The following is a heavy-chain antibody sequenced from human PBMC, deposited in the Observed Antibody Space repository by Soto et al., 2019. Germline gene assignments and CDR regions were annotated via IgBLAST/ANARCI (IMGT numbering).Heavy chain of an antibody. Sequence: EVQLVESGGGLVQPGGSLRLSCAVSGFSVSSNYMSWVRQAPGKGLEWVSVLYSGGDTVYADSVKGRFTISRDNSKNMLYLHMSSLRVEDTAVYYCARGAGVASTGTGSFDYWGQGTLVTVSS. D-gene: IGHD6-13*01. V-gene: IGHV3-66*01. J-gene: IGHJ4*02. CDR2: LYSGGDT. CDR1: GFSVSSNY. CDR3: ARGAGVASTGTGSFDY.